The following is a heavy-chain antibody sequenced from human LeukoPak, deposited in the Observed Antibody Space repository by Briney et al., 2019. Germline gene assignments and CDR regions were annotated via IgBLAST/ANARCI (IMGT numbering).Heavy chain of an antibody. J-gene: IGHJ3*02. CDR1: GGSISSSNW. Sequence: SGTLSLTCAVSGGSISSSNWWSWVRQPPGKGLEWIGEIYHSGSTNYNPSLKSRVTISVDKSKNQSSLKLSSVTAADTAVYYCARAPYYYDSSGYHDAFDIWGQGTMVTVSS. V-gene: IGHV4-4*02. CDR3: ARAPYYYDSSGYHDAFDI. CDR2: IYHSGST. D-gene: IGHD3-22*01.